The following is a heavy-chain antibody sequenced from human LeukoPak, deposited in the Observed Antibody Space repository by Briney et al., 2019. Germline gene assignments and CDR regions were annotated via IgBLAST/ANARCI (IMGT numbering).Heavy chain of an antibody. V-gene: IGHV1-2*02. D-gene: IGHD5/OR15-5a*01. Sequence: ASVKVSCKASGYTFTSYYMHWVRQAPGQGLEWMGWINPNSGGTNYAQKFQGRVTMTRDTSISTAYMELSRLRSDDTAVYYCARVRVDYYYYYMDVWGKGTTVTVSS. CDR2: INPNSGGT. CDR3: ARVRVDYYYYYMDV. J-gene: IGHJ6*03. CDR1: GYTFTSYY.